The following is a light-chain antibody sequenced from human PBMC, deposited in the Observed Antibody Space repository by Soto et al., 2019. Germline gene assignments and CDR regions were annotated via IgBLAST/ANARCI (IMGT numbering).Light chain of an antibody. Sequence: QSALTQPRSVSGSPGQSVTISCTGTSSDVGGSNYVSWYQQHPGKAPKLMIYDVNKRPSGLPDRFSGSKSGNTASLTISGLQAEDEADYFCRSYAGTWVFGGGTKLTVL. V-gene: IGLV2-11*01. CDR1: SSDVGGSNY. CDR2: DVN. J-gene: IGLJ3*02. CDR3: RSYAGTWV.